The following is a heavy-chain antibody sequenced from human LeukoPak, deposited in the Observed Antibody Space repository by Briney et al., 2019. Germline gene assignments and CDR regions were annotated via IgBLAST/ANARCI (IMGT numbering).Heavy chain of an antibody. J-gene: IGHJ6*02. D-gene: IGHD3-3*01. Sequence: GASVKVSCKASGYTFTSYDINWVRQATGQGLERMGWMNPNSGNTGYAQKFQGRVTMTRNTSISTAYMELSSLRSEDTAVYYCARGITIFGVVTHYYYYGMDVWGQGTTVTVSS. CDR2: MNPNSGNT. CDR3: ARGITIFGVVTHYYYYGMDV. CDR1: GYTFTSYD. V-gene: IGHV1-8*01.